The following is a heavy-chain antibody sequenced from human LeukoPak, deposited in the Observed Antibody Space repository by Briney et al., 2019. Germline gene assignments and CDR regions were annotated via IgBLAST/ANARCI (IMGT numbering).Heavy chain of an antibody. V-gene: IGHV4-4*07. CDR1: GVSIQSYW. J-gene: IGHJ4*02. Sequence: SETLSLTCDVSGVSIQSYWWSWVRKPAGKGLEWIGRIYTTGRTNYSPSFQSRVTMSIDVSSNQFSLTLRSVTAADTAVYYCARSGYTISAYHSDFWGQGAPVSVSS. D-gene: IGHD5-18*01. CDR3: ARSGYTISAYHSDF. CDR2: IYTTGRT.